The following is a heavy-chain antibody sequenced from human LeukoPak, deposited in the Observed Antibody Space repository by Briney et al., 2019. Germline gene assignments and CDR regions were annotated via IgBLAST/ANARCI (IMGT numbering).Heavy chain of an antibody. CDR3: ARGLLAMVATPNFEFDP. V-gene: IGHV3-33*01. J-gene: IGHJ5*02. D-gene: IGHD5-12*01. CDR2: IWYDGSNK. Sequence: GGSLRLSCAASGFTLSTYGMHWVRQAPGKGLEWVAVIWYDGSNKYYADSVKGRFTISRDNSKNTLYLQMNSLRAEDTAVYYCARGLLAMVATPNFEFDPWGQGTLVTVSS. CDR1: GFTLSTYG.